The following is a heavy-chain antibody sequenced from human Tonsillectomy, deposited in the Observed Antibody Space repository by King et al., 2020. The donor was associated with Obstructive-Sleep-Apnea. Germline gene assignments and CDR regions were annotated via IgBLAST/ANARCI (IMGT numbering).Heavy chain of an antibody. V-gene: IGHV4-38-2*02. CDR1: GYSISSGYY. D-gene: IGHD3-22*01. CDR3: SRGVPHSNYYDSSGYVSRDDAFDI. CDR2: IYHSGST. J-gene: IGHJ3*02. Sequence: VQLQESGPGLVKPSETLSLTCTVSGYSISSGYYWGWIRQPPGKGLEWIGSIYHSGSTYYNPSLKSRVTISVDTSKNQFSLKLGSVTAADTAVYYCSRGVPHSNYYDSSGYVSRDDAFDIWGQGTMVTVSS.